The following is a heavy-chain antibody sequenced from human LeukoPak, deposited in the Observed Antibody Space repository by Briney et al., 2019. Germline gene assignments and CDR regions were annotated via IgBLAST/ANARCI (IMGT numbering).Heavy chain of an antibody. D-gene: IGHD3-10*01. J-gene: IGHJ3*02. CDR1: GFTFSNYA. CDR3: AKDLTYYYGLGSSTNAFDI. CDR2: ISGSSDYT. V-gene: IGHV3-23*01. Sequence: QPGGSLRLSCAASGFTFSNYAMSWVRQAPGKGLEWVSGISGSSDYTYYADSLKGRFTISRDNSKNTLYLQMNSLRAEDTALYYCAKDLTYYYGLGSSTNAFDIWGQGTMVTVSS.